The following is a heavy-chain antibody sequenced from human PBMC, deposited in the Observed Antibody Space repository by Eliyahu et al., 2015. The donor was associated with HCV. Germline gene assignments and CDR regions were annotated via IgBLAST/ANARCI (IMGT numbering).Heavy chain of an antibody. CDR2: IYSGGST. CDR3: ARGYGIRDGMDV. J-gene: IGHJ6*02. CDR1: GFTVXSNY. V-gene: IGHV3-66*01. D-gene: IGHD5-18*01. Sequence: EVQLVESGGGLVQPGGSLRLSCAASGFTVXSNYMGXVRXAPGKGLEWVSVIYSGGSTYYADSVKGRFTISRDNSKNTLYLQMNSLRAEDTAVYYCARGYGIRDGMDVWGQGTTVTVSS.